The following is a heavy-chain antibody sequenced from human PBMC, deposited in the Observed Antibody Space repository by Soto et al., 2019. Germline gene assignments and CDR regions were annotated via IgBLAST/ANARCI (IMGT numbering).Heavy chain of an antibody. CDR2: IYYSGET. D-gene: IGHD3-10*01. Sequence: QVQLQESGPGLVKPSETLSLTCTVSGDSISRYYWCWIRLSPGKGLEWIGYIYYSGETNYNPSVKSRATISLDMTNNQFSLKLSSVTAADTAVYYCARDQGGEFLKGSGMDVWGQGTTVTVSS. CDR1: GDSISRYY. CDR3: ARDQGGEFLKGSGMDV. V-gene: IGHV4-59*01. J-gene: IGHJ6*02.